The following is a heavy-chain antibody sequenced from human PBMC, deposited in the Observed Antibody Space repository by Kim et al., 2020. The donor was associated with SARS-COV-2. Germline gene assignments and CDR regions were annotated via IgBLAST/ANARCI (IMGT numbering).Heavy chain of an antibody. V-gene: IGHV1-24*01. CDR1: GYTLTELS. J-gene: IGHJ6*02. Sequence: ASVKVSCKVSGYTLTELSMHWVRQAPGKGLEWMGGFDPEDGETVYAQKFQGRVTMSEDAYTDTAYMEVRRLTSDDSAVYFCATDHASGQLLRADGLDVWGQGTTVTVSS. CDR3: ATDHASGQLLRADGLDV. CDR2: FDPEDGET. D-gene: IGHD2-15*01.